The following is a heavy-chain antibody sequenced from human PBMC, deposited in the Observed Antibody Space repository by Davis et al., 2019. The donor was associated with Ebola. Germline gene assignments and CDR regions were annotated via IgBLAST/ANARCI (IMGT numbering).Heavy chain of an antibody. CDR3: ARTSRDLAFDI. D-gene: IGHD3-3*01. CDR1: GFTFSSYG. J-gene: IGHJ3*02. CDR2: ISYDGSNK. V-gene: IGHV3-30*03. Sequence: GESLKISCAASGFTFSSYGMHWVRQAPGKGLEWVAVISYDGSNKYYAGSVKGRFTISRDNSKNTLYLQMNSLRAEDTAVYYCARTSRDLAFDIWGQGTMVTVSS.